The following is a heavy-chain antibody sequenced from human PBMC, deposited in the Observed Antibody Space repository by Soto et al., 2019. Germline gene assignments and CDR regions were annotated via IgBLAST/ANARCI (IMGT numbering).Heavy chain of an antibody. CDR3: AIGVFRAGSCYFDY. D-gene: IGHD2-15*01. Sequence: ASVKVSCKVSGYTLTELSMHWVRQAPGKGLEWMGGFDPEDGETIYAQKFQGRVTMTEDTSTDTAYMELSSLRSEDTAVYYCAIGVFRAGSCYFDYRGQETLVTVSS. J-gene: IGHJ4*02. CDR1: GYTLTELS. CDR2: FDPEDGET. V-gene: IGHV1-24*01.